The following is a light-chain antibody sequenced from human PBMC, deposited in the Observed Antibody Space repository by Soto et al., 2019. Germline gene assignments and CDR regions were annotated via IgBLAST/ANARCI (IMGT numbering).Light chain of an antibody. J-gene: IGKJ2*01. Sequence: PGEGATLSCRASESISSSYLAWYQQRPGQSPRLLIYAASSRAAGIPDRFSGSGSGADFTLTISRLEPEDFAVYYCQLYGGSRMFSFGQGTKLQIK. V-gene: IGKV3-20*01. CDR3: QLYGGSRMFS. CDR1: ESISSSY. CDR2: AAS.